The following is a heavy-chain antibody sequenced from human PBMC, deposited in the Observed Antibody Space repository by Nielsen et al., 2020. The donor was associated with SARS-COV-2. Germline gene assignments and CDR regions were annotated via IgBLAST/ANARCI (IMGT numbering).Heavy chain of an antibody. J-gene: IGHJ6*03. CDR2: IYYSGST. CDR1: GGSISSYY. Sequence: SETLSLTCTVSGGSISSYYWSWIRQPPGKGLEWIGYIYYSGSTHYNPSLKSRVTISVDTSKNQFSLKLSSVTAADTAVYYCARDNYDFWSGYKGVYYYYYMDVWGKGTTVTVSS. CDR3: ARDNYDFWSGYKGVYYYYYMDV. V-gene: IGHV4-59*08. D-gene: IGHD3-3*01.